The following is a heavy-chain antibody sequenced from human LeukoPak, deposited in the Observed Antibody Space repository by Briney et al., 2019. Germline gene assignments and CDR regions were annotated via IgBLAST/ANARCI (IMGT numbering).Heavy chain of an antibody. CDR3: ARCLAYCGGDCYDY. CDR2: ISSSGSTI. D-gene: IGHD2-21*01. J-gene: IGHJ4*02. CDR1: GFTFSDYY. V-gene: IGHV3-11*01. Sequence: GGSLRLSCAASGFTFSDYYMSWIRQAPGKGLEWVSYISSSGSTIYYADSVKGRFTISRDNSKNTLYLQMNSLRAEDTAVYYCARCLAYCGGDCYDYWGQGTLVTVSS.